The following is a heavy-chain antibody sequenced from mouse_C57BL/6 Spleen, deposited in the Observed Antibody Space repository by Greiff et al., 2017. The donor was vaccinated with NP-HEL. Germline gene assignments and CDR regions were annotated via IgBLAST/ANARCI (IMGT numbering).Heavy chain of an antibody. D-gene: IGHD2-4*01. V-gene: IGHV5-4*01. CDR1: GFTFSSYA. Sequence: DVQLVESGGGLVKPGGSLKLSCAASGFTFSSYAMSWVRQTPEKRLEWVATISDGGSYTYYPDNVKGRFTISRDNAKNNLYLQMSHLKSEDTAMYYCAREKRGSYYDPFAYWGQGTLVTVSA. CDR2: ISDGGSYT. CDR3: AREKRGSYYDPFAY. J-gene: IGHJ3*01.